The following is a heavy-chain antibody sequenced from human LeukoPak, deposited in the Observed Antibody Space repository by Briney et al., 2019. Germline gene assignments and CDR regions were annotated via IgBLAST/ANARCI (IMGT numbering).Heavy chain of an antibody. CDR2: IYPGGST. Sequence: PGGSLRLSCAASTFTVIDHYMTWVRQAPGRGLEWVAAIYPGGSTYYADSVKGRFTISRDNSKNTLYLQMNRLRAEDTAVYYCARSGSGWFDFWGQGTLVTVSS. CDR1: TFTVIDHY. J-gene: IGHJ4*02. CDR3: ARSGSGWFDF. D-gene: IGHD6-19*01. V-gene: IGHV3-53*01.